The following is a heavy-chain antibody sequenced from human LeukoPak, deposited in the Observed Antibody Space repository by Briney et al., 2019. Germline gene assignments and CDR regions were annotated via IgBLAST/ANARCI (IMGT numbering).Heavy chain of an antibody. CDR1: GYTFTRYY. D-gene: IGHD6-13*01. CDR3: ARSRTSSSWYSVIQH. V-gene: IGHV1-46*01. CDR2: INPSGVST. Sequence: GASVKVSCKASGYTFTRYYMHWVRQSPGQGLDWMGIINPSGVSTSYAQKFQGRVTMTRDTSTCTVYMELSSLRSEDTAVDYCARSRTSSSWYSVIQHWGQGTLVTVSS. J-gene: IGHJ1*01.